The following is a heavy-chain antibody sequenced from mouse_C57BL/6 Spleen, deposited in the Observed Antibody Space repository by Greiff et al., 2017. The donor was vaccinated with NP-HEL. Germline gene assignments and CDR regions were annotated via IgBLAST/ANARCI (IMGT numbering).Heavy chain of an antibody. Sequence: QVQLQQSGAELVKPGASVTISCKASGYAFSSYWMNWVKQRPGKGLEWIGQIYPGDGDTNYNGKFKGQATLTADKSSSTAYMQLSSLTSEDSAVYVCAREDYSNYESAMDYWGQGTSVTVSS. CDR3: AREDYSNYESAMDY. CDR1: GYAFSSYW. V-gene: IGHV1-80*01. D-gene: IGHD2-5*01. J-gene: IGHJ4*01. CDR2: IYPGDGDT.